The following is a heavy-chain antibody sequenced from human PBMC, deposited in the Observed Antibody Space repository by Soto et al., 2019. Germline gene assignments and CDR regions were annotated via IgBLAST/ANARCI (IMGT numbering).Heavy chain of an antibody. V-gene: IGHV1-69*06. Sequence: QQQLVQSGAEVKKPGSSVKVSCKASGGTFGNYAISWVRQAPGQGLEWMGKIIPIFKTANYAQKFQGRITINSGISPRTDRAYMKLSRLRSEDTALYYCARVSMPGIYGEDVWGQETTFTVSS. D-gene: IGHD2-21*01. CDR3: ARVSMPGIYGEDV. J-gene: IGHJ6*02. CDR1: GGTFGNYA. CDR2: IIPIFKTA.